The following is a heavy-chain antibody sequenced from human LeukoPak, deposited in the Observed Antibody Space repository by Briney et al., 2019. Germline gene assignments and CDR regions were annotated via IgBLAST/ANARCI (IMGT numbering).Heavy chain of an antibody. CDR3: ARGMGGAYYYDSSGHPLDY. J-gene: IGHJ4*02. V-gene: IGHV4-31*03. D-gene: IGHD3-22*01. CDR1: GGSFSSGGYY. Sequence: PSEPLSLTCTVSGGSFSSGGYYWSWIRQHPGKGLEWIGYIYYSGSTYYNPSLKSRVTISVGTSKNQFSLKLSSVTAADTAVYYCARGMGGAYYYDSSGHPLDYWGQGTLVTVSS. CDR2: IYYSGST.